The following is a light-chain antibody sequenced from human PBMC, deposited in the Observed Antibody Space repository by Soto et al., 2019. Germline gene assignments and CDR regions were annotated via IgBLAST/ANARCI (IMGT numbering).Light chain of an antibody. CDR3: NSYTSVTTPHLV. CDR1: SSDIGDYNY. V-gene: IGLV2-14*01. Sequence: QSALTQPASVSGSPGQSITISCTGSSSDIGDYNYVSWFQQHPGTAPKLIIFEVSNRPSGISDRFSGSKSGNTASLTISGLQAEDEADYYCNSYTSVTTPHLVFGGGPPLTVL. CDR2: EVS. J-gene: IGLJ2*01.